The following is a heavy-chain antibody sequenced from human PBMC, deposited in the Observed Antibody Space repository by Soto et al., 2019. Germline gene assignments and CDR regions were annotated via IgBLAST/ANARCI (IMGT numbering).Heavy chain of an antibody. V-gene: IGHV3-33*08. CDR1: GFTFSSYA. J-gene: IGHJ4*02. CDR2: IWYDGSNK. CDR3: ASYSSPDFDY. D-gene: IGHD6-13*01. Sequence: GGSLRLSCAASGFTFSSYAMSWVRQAPGKGLEWVAVIWYDGSNKYYADSVKGRFTISRDNSKNTLYLQMNSLRAEDTAVYYCASYSSPDFDYWGQGTLVTVSS.